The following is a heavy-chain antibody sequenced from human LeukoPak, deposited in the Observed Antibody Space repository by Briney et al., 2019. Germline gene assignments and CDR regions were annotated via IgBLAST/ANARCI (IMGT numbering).Heavy chain of an antibody. V-gene: IGHV1-18*01. D-gene: IGHD3-9*01. CDR2: ISVYNGNT. CDR3: ARMILLLGDVLTVPPIGFDY. CDR1: GGTFSSYA. J-gene: IGHJ4*02. Sequence: ASVKVACKASGGTFSSYAISWVRQAPGQGLEWLGRISVYNGNTNYAQKLQGRVTMTTDTSTSTAYMELRSLRSDDTAVYYCARMILLLGDVLTVPPIGFDYWGQGTVVTLSS.